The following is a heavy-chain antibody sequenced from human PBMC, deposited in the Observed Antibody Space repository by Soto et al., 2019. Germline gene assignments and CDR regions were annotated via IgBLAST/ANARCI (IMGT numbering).Heavy chain of an antibody. CDR1: GFSLTTSGVG. Sequence: QITLNESGPTVVRPTETLTLTCRFSGFSLTTSGVGVGWINQSPGKAPEWLALIYWDDDKRYSASLKSRLTITKATSKNQVVLTVSDLDPTDTATYYCAHRVLRTVFGLVTTTAIYFDFWGQGTPVAVSS. V-gene: IGHV2-5*02. CDR3: AHRVLRTVFGLVTTTAIYFDF. J-gene: IGHJ4*02. D-gene: IGHD3-3*01. CDR2: IYWDDDK.